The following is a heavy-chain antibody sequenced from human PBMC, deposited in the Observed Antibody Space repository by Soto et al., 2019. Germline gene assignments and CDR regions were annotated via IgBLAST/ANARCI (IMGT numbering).Heavy chain of an antibody. V-gene: IGHV3-74*01. CDR2: IDGVGTGT. CDR3: TTVVAY. J-gene: IGHJ4*02. D-gene: IGHD2-15*01. CDR1: GFTFTNYW. Sequence: EVQLVQSGGGSVQPGGSLRLSCAASGFTFTNYWMHWVRQVPGTGLVWVSRIDGVGTGTSYSDSVRGRFTISRDNAENMLYLQMTSLRAEDTAVYYCTTVVAYWGQGTLVTVSS.